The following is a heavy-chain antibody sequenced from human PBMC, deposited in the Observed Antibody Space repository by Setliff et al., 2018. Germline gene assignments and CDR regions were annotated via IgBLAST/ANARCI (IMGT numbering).Heavy chain of an antibody. CDR1: GLTFADAW. V-gene: IGHV3-15*01. CDR3: ARVVWFGELCN. D-gene: IGHD3-10*01. J-gene: IGHJ4*02. CDR2: VRSNSVGGTT. Sequence: GGSLRLSCTASGLTFADAWMNWVRQAPGKGLEWVARVRSNSVGGTTEYGAPVKGRFTISRDDSKDTVYLQMNDLKTEDTAVYYCARVVWFGELCNWGQGTLVTVSS.